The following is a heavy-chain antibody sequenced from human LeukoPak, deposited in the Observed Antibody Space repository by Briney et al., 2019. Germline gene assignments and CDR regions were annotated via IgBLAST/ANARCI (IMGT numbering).Heavy chain of an antibody. CDR3: AREELLWFGDSRNWFDP. J-gene: IGHJ5*02. Sequence: ASVKVSCKASGYTFTGYYMHWVRQAPGQGLEWMGWINPNSGGTNYAQKFQGRVTMTRDTSISTAYMELSRLRSDDTAAYYCAREELLWFGDSRNWFDPWGQGTLVTVSS. V-gene: IGHV1-2*02. D-gene: IGHD3-10*01. CDR1: GYTFTGYY. CDR2: INPNSGGT.